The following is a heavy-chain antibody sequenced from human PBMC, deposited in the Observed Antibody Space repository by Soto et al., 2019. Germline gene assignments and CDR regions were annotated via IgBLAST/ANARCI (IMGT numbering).Heavy chain of an antibody. Sequence: QVQLVESGGGVVQPGRSLRLSCAASGFTFSSYGMHWVRQAPGKGLEWVAVIWYDGSNKYYADSVTGRFTISRDNSKNTLYLQMNSLRAEDTAVYYCARDIAGMTFGGVIVGTPDYWGQGTLVTVSS. V-gene: IGHV3-33*01. CDR1: GFTFSSYG. D-gene: IGHD3-16*02. J-gene: IGHJ4*02. CDR3: ARDIAGMTFGGVIVGTPDY. CDR2: IWYDGSNK.